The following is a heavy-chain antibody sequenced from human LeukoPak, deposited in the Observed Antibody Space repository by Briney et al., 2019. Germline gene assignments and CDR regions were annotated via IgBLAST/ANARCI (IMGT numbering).Heavy chain of an antibody. J-gene: IGHJ4*02. D-gene: IGHD6-19*01. CDR2: ISGSGGST. CDR3: AKVPRIAVAGTLKFDY. CDR1: GFTFSSYA. Sequence: GGSLRLSCAASGFTFSSYAMSWVRQAPGKGLEWVSAISGSGGSTYYADSAKGRFTISRDNSKNTLYLQMNSLRAEDTAVYYCAKVPRIAVAGTLKFDYWGQGTLVTVSS. V-gene: IGHV3-23*01.